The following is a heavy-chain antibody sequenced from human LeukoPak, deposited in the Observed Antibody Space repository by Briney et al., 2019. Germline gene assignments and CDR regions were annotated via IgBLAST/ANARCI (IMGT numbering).Heavy chain of an antibody. Sequence: SQTLSLTCTVSGGSISSGGYYWSWIRQHPGKGLEWIGYIYYSGSTYYNPSLKSRVTISVDTSKNRFSLKLSSVTAADTAVYYCARAGIAVANWFDPWGQGTLVTVSS. V-gene: IGHV4-31*03. D-gene: IGHD6-19*01. CDR2: IYYSGST. J-gene: IGHJ5*02. CDR3: ARAGIAVANWFDP. CDR1: GGSISSGGYY.